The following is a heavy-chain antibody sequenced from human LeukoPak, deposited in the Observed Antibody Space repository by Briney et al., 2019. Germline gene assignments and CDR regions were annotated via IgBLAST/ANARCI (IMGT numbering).Heavy chain of an antibody. D-gene: IGHD6-19*01. J-gene: IGHJ4*02. CDR2: INPSSGGT. V-gene: IGHV1-2*02. CDR1: GYTFTGCY. Sequence: ASVTVSCKASGYTFTGCYMHWVRQAPGQGLEWMGWINPSSGGTNYAQKFQGRVTMTRDTSISTAYMELSRLRSDDTAVYYCARVGIAVDSFDYWGQGTLVTVSS. CDR3: ARVGIAVDSFDY.